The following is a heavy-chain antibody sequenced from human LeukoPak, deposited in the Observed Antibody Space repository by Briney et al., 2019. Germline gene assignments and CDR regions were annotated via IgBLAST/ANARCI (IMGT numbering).Heavy chain of an antibody. Sequence: SETLSLTCAVSGGSISSHTWWNWVRQPPGKGLEWIGEIYHTGRTNYNASLKSRVTMSVGNSKNQFSLMLRSVTAADTAVYYCAGNSGWYTDSWGRGTLVIVSS. J-gene: IGHJ5*01. D-gene: IGHD6-19*01. CDR2: IYHTGRT. CDR3: AGNSGWYTDS. V-gene: IGHV4-4*02. CDR1: GGSISSHTW.